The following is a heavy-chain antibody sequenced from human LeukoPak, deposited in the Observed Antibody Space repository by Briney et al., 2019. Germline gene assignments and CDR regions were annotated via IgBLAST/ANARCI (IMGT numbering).Heavy chain of an antibody. Sequence: GSLRLSCAASGFTFSSYSMIWVRQAPGKGLEWVANIKQDGSEKYYVDSVKGRFTISRDNAKNSLYLQMNSLRAEDTAVYYCAREDALEWLSLYYYMDVWGKGTTVTVSS. D-gene: IGHD3-3*01. CDR2: IKQDGSEK. CDR3: AREDALEWLSLYYYMDV. V-gene: IGHV3-7*01. CDR1: GFTFSSYS. J-gene: IGHJ6*03.